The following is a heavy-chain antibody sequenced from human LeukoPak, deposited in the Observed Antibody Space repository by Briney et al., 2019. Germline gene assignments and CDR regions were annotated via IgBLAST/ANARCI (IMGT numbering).Heavy chain of an antibody. J-gene: IGHJ4*02. D-gene: IGHD3-10*01. CDR3: ARDRFYGSGSYQNAGGCFDN. V-gene: IGHV3-48*02. CDR2: ISSSSSTV. CDR1: GFTFSTYS. Sequence: GGSLRLSCAASGFTFSTYSMNWVRQAPGKGLEWVSYISSSSSTVFYADPVKGRFTVSRDNARTSLYLQLNSLRDEDTALYYCARDRFYGSGSYQNAGGCFDNWGQGTLVTVSS.